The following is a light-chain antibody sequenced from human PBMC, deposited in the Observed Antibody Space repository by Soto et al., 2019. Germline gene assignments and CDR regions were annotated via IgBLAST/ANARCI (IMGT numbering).Light chain of an antibody. V-gene: IGKV3-20*01. CDR1: QSVSSNF. CDR3: QQYETSPRT. Sequence: EIVLTQSPGTLSLSPGARTTLSCRASQSVSSNFLDWYQQKPGQAPRLLIYGASSRATGIPDRFSGSGSGTDFTLTISRLEPEDFAVYYCQQYETSPRTFGQGTKVDIK. CDR2: GAS. J-gene: IGKJ1*01.